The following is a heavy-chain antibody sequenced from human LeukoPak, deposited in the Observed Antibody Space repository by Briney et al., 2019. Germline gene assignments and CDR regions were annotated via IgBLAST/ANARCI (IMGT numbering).Heavy chain of an antibody. D-gene: IGHD6-13*01. CDR1: GYNFSNYW. V-gene: IGHV5-51*01. Sequence: GEALKISCEGSGYNFSNYWIGWVRQMAGKGLEWMGTMYPGDSDTRYNPSFQGHVTISVDKSITTAYVQWSSLKASDTGMYYCARQNEYSRSFDYWGQGTLVTVSS. CDR2: MYPGDSDT. J-gene: IGHJ4*02. CDR3: ARQNEYSRSFDY.